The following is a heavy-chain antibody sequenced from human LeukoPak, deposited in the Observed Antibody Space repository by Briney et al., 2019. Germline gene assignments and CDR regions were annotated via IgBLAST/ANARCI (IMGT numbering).Heavy chain of an antibody. CDR3: ASESGYDFGYSYGYFYYMDV. V-gene: IGHV1-18*01. D-gene: IGHD5-18*01. CDR2: ISAYNGNT. Sequence: GASVKVSCKASGYTFTSYGISWVRQAPGQGLEWMGWISAYNGNTNYAQKLQGRVTMTTDTSTSTAYMELRSPRSDDTAVYYCASESGYDFGYSYGYFYYMDVWGKGTTVTVSS. CDR1: GYTFTSYG. J-gene: IGHJ6*03.